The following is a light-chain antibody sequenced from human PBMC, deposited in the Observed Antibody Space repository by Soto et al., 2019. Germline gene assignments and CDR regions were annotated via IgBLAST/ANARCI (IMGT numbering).Light chain of an antibody. V-gene: IGKV1-39*01. Sequence: DIQLTQSPSFLSASIGDRVTITCRASQVISSFLAWYQQKPGKAPKLLIYAASTLQSGVPSRFSGSGSGTDFTLTISSLQPEDFATYYCQQSYSTPQTFGQGTKVDIK. CDR2: AAS. J-gene: IGKJ1*01. CDR1: QVISSF. CDR3: QQSYSTPQT.